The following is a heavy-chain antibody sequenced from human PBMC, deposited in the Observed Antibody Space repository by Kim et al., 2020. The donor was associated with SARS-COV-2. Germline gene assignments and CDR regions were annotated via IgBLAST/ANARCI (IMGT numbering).Heavy chain of an antibody. J-gene: IGHJ4*02. V-gene: IGHV4-31*02. D-gene: IGHD3-22*01. Sequence: PSLKSRVTITVETSKNQFSLKLSSETAADTAVYYCARSPQSWVVVTHFDYWGQGTLVTVSS. CDR3: ARSPQSWVVVTHFDY.